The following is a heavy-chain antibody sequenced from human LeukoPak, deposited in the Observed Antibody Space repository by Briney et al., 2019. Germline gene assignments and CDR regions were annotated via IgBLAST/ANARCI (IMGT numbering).Heavy chain of an antibody. J-gene: IGHJ6*03. Sequence: ASVKVSCKASGYTFTGYYMHWVRQAPGQGLEWMGWINPNSGGTNYAQKFQGRVTMTRDTSISTAYMELSRLRSDDTAVYYCARVWKNDYYYYYMDVWGKGTTVTISS. CDR3: ARVWKNDYYYYYMDV. D-gene: IGHD1/OR15-1a*01. CDR2: INPNSGGT. CDR1: GYTFTGYY. V-gene: IGHV1-2*02.